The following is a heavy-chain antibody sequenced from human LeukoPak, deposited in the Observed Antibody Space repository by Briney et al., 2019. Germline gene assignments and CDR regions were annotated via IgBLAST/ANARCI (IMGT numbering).Heavy chain of an antibody. J-gene: IGHJ4*02. CDR3: ARIRNPSGRYYFDS. D-gene: IGHD1-26*01. CDR2: IDWDDDK. Sequence: SGPTLVNPSPTLTLTFTFSGFSLSTSRMCVNWIRQPPGKALEWLARIDWDDDKYYITSLKTRLTISKDTSKNQVVLTMTNMDPVDTATYYCARIRNPSGRYYFDSWGQGTLVTVSS. V-gene: IGHV2-70*11. CDR1: GFSLSTSRMC.